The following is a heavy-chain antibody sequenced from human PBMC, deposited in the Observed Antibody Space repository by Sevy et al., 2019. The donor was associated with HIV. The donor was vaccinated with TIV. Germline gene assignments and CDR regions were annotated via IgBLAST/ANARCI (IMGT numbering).Heavy chain of an antibody. D-gene: IGHD1-7*01. Sequence: GGSLRLSCAASGFSFNNHWMSWVRQAPEKGLEWVANIKHDGSEKYYADSLEGRFAVSRDNAKNSLYLQMNSLRAEDTAVYYCARDRRNYGGQYFDYWGQGTLVTVSS. CDR3: ARDRRNYGGQYFDY. CDR1: GFSFNNHW. V-gene: IGHV3-7*01. CDR2: IKHDGSEK. J-gene: IGHJ4*02.